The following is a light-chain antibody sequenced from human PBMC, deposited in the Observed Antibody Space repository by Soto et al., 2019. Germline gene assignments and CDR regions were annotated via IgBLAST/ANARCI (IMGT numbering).Light chain of an antibody. CDR1: QSVSSY. Sequence: EIVLPQSPATLSLSPGDRATLSCRASQSVSSYLAWYQQKPGPAPRLLIYDASNRATGIPARFSGIGSGTDFTLTISSLDPEDCAVYYCQQRSNWPPYTVGQGTKMEIK. V-gene: IGKV3-11*01. CDR2: DAS. J-gene: IGKJ2*01. CDR3: QQRSNWPPYT.